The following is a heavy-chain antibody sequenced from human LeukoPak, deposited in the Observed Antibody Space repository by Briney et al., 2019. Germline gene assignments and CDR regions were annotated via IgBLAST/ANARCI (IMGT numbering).Heavy chain of an antibody. V-gene: IGHV4-34*01. Sequence: SETLSLTCAVYGGSFSGYYWSWIRQPPGKGLEWIGEINHSGSINYNPSLKSRVTISVDTSKNQFSLKLSSVTAADTAVYYCARRDPRYCSSTSCYPTYYYYYGMDVWGQGTTVTVSS. CDR1: GGSFSGYY. J-gene: IGHJ6*02. D-gene: IGHD2-2*01. CDR2: INHSGSI. CDR3: ARRDPRYCSSTSCYPTYYYYYGMDV.